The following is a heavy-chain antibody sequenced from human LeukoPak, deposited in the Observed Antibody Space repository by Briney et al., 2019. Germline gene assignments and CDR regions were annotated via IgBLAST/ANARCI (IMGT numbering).Heavy chain of an antibody. V-gene: IGHV4-59*08. CDR1: GGSISGHF. Sequence: TSETLSLTCAVSGGSISGHFWSWSRQPPGKGLEWIGYIYYTGSTIYNPSLRSRVTMSVDVSKNQFSLDLTSVTAADTAVYYCARHDPVGHFLRGMDVWGQGTTVTVSS. CDR2: IYYTGST. D-gene: IGHD2/OR15-2a*01. J-gene: IGHJ6*02. CDR3: ARHDPVGHFLRGMDV.